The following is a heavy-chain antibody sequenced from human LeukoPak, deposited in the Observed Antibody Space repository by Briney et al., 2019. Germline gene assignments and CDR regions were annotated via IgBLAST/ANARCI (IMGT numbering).Heavy chain of an antibody. V-gene: IGHV4-59*01. CDR3: ARVDYGGNFDY. Sequence: SETLSLTCTVSGGSISSYYWSWTRQPPGKGLEWIGYIYYSGSTNYNPSLKSRVTISVDTSKNQFSLKLSSVTAADTAVYYCARVDYGGNFDYWGQGTLVTVSS. D-gene: IGHD4-23*01. CDR2: IYYSGST. J-gene: IGHJ4*02. CDR1: GGSISSYY.